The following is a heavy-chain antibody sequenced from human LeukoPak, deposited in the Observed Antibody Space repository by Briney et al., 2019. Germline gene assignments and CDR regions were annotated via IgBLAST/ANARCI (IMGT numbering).Heavy chain of an antibody. CDR1: GGSISNYY. D-gene: IGHD1-26*01. V-gene: IGHV4-59*01. CDR2: MHSSGST. CDR3: ARDIRIVGATLYFDY. Sequence: SETLSLTCTVSGGSISNYYWSWIRQPPGKGLEWIGCMHSSGSTSYNLSLKSGLTMSIDTSKNQLSLKMRSVTTADTAVYYCARDIRIVGATLYFDYWGQGTLVTVSS. J-gene: IGHJ4*02.